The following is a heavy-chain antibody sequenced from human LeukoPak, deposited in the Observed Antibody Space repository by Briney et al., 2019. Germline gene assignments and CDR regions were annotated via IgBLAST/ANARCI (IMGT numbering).Heavy chain of an antibody. J-gene: IGHJ4*02. CDR3: ARITVLTPPGY. Sequence: SETLSLTCAVSGYSISSGYYWGWIRQPPGKGLEWIGSIYHSGSTYYNPSLKSRVTISVDTSKNQFSLKLSSVTAADTAVYYCARITVLTPPGYWGQGTLVTVSS. CDR2: IYHSGST. CDR1: GYSISSGYY. V-gene: IGHV4-38-2*01. D-gene: IGHD4-23*01.